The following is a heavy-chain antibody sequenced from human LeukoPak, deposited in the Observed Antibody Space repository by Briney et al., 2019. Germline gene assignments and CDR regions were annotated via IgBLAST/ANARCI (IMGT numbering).Heavy chain of an antibody. Sequence: ASVKVFCKASGYTFTGYYMHWVRQAPGQGLEWMGWINPNSGGTNYAQKFQGRVTMTRDTSISTAYMELSRLRSDDTAVYYCARDLIMEGLFPAWGQGTLVTVSS. J-gene: IGHJ5*02. CDR3: ARDLIMEGLFPA. CDR1: GYTFTGYY. CDR2: INPNSGGT. V-gene: IGHV1-2*02. D-gene: IGHD3-3*01.